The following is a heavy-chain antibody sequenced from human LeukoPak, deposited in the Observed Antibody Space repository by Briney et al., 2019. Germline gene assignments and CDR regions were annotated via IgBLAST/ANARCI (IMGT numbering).Heavy chain of an antibody. J-gene: IGHJ4*02. CDR2: IYSGGST. V-gene: IGHV3-53*05. CDR3: AKDRKRGGLLLSLLYFDY. CDR1: GFTVSSNY. Sequence: GGSLRLSCAASGFTVSSNYMSWVRQAPGKGLEWVSVIYSGGSTYYADSVKGRFTISRDNSKNTLYLQMNSLRAEDTAVYYCAKDRKRGGLLLSLLYFDYWGQGTLVTVSS. D-gene: IGHD3-10*01.